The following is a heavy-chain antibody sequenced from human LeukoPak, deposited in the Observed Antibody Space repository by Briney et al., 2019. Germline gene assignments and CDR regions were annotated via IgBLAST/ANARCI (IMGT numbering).Heavy chain of an antibody. J-gene: IGHJ4*02. CDR3: TTDLVGATQSFDY. V-gene: IGHV3-15*01. D-gene: IGHD1-26*01. Sequence: PGGSLRLSCGASGFTFSKAWMSWVRQAPGKGLEWVGRIKSKTDGGTTDYAAPVKGRFTISRDDSKNTLYLQMNSLKTEDTAVYYCTTDLVGATQSFDYWGQGTLVTVSS. CDR2: IKSKTDGGTT. CDR1: GFTFSKAW.